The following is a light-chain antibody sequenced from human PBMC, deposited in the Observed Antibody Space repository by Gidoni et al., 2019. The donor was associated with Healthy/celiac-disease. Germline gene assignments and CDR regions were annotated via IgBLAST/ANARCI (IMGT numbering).Light chain of an antibody. CDR1: QSISNW. J-gene: IGKJ3*01. CDR3: QQYNSYLT. V-gene: IGKV1-5*03. CDR2: KAS. Sequence: DIQMTQSPSTLSASVGDRVTMTCRASQSISNWLAWYQQKPGKVPKLLIYKASSLESGVPSRFSGSGSGTEFTLTISSLQPDDFATYYCQQYNSYLTFXPXTKVDIK.